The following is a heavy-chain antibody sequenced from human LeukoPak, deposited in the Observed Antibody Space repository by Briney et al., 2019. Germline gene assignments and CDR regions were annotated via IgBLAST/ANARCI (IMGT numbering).Heavy chain of an antibody. CDR2: FYYGGTT. D-gene: IGHD3-10*01. Sequence: SETLSLTCSVSGGSISSSSYYWGWLRQPPGTGLEWIGSFYYGGTTYYNPSLKSRLTITVDTSQNQFSLKLNSVTAADTAVYYCVRDYYGSIPQSDYWGQGTLVTVSS. CDR1: GGSISSSSYY. V-gene: IGHV4-39*07. CDR3: VRDYYGSIPQSDY. J-gene: IGHJ4*02.